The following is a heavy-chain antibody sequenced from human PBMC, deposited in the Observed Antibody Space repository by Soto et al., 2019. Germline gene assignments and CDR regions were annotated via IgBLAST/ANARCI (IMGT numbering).Heavy chain of an antibody. CDR3: AKDPNTKSGTLNWFDP. D-gene: IGHD1-26*01. J-gene: IGHJ5*02. V-gene: IGHV3-30*18. Sequence: PGGSLKLSCAASGFTFSSYGMHWVRQTPGKGLEWVAVISYDESNKNSADFVQGRFTVSRDNSKNTLYLQMNDLRVEDTAMYYCAKDPNTKSGTLNWFDPWGQGT. CDR2: ISYDESNK. CDR1: GFTFSSYG.